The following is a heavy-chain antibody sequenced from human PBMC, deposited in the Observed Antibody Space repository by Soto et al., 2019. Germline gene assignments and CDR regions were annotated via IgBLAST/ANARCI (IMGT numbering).Heavy chain of an antibody. V-gene: IGHV3-74*01. CDR2: INSDGSST. D-gene: IGHD2-8*01. J-gene: IGHJ5*02. CDR3: ARGGYCTNGVCYTREDNWFDP. CDR1: GFTFSSYW. Sequence: EVQLVESGGGLVQPGGSLRLSCAASGFTFSSYWMHWVRQAPGKGLVWVSRINSDGSSTSYADSVKGRFTISRDNAKNTLYLQMNSLRAEDTAVYYCARGGYCTNGVCYTREDNWFDPWGQGTLVTVSS.